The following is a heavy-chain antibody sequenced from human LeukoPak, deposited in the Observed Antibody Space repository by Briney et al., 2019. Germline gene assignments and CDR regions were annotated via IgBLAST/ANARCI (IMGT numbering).Heavy chain of an antibody. CDR2: MNPNNGRT. V-gene: IGHV1-8*01. D-gene: IGHD1-7*01. J-gene: IGHJ6*03. Sequence: GASVKVSCKASGHNFISYDINRVRQATGQGLEWMGWMNPNNGRTGYAQKFQGRVTMTRNSSITTVYMELNTPRSEDTAVYYCARGSWITGSTSYYYHMDVWGKGTTVTVSS. CDR3: ARGSWITGSTSYYYHMDV. CDR1: GHNFISYD.